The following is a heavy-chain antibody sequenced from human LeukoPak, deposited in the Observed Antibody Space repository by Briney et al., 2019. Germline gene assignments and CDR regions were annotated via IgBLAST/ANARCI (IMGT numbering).Heavy chain of an antibody. V-gene: IGHV3-30*04. CDR1: GFTFSSYA. CDR2: ISYDGSNK. CDR3: AKVSVCYGCYLDY. D-gene: IGHD3-16*01. J-gene: IGHJ4*02. Sequence: PGRSLRLSCAASGFTFSSYAMHWVRQAPGKGLEWVAVISYDGSNKYYADSVKGRFTISRDNSKNTLYLQMHSLRAEDTAIYYCAKVSVCYGCYLDYWGQGTLVTVS.